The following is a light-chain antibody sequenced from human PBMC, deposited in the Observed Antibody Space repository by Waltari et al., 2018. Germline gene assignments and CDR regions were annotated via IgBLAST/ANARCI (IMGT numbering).Light chain of an antibody. J-gene: IGLJ2*01. V-gene: IGLV1-44*01. CDR3: SAWDDSLNGHVI. CDR2: SNK. Sequence: QSLLTQPPSASGTPGQTVTISCSGSWSNIGTNVVSWYQQPPGTAPKLLIHSNKQRPSGVPDRFSCSKSGTSASLAISGLQSADEADYYCSAWDDSLNGHVIFGGGTKLTVL. CDR1: WSNIGTNV.